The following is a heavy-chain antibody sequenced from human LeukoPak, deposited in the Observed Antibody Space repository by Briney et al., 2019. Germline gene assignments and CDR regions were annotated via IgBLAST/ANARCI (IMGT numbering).Heavy chain of an antibody. V-gene: IGHV4-4*07. D-gene: IGHD6-6*01. CDR1: GGSITSYY. Sequence: PSETLSLTCTVSGGSITSYYWTYIRQPAGKGLEWTGRIHTSGITNYNPSLKSQATMSLDTSKNQFSLNLSSVTAADTAIYYCAREFSGTTVAARVFDSWGQGALVTVSS. CDR3: AREFSGTTVAARVFDS. CDR2: IHTSGIT. J-gene: IGHJ4*02.